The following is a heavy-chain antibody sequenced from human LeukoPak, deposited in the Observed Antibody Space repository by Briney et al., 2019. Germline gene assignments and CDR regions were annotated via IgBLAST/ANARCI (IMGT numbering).Heavy chain of an antibody. V-gene: IGHV4-31*03. Sequence: PSQTLSLTCTVSGGSISSGGYYWSWIRQRPGKGLEWIGYIYYSGSTYYNPSLKSRVTISVDTSKNQFSLKLSSVTAADTPVYYCARVGVTMVRGVIIRAIDIWGQGTMVTVSS. D-gene: IGHD3-10*01. J-gene: IGHJ3*02. CDR2: IYYSGST. CDR3: ARVGVTMVRGVIIRAIDI. CDR1: GGSISSGGYY.